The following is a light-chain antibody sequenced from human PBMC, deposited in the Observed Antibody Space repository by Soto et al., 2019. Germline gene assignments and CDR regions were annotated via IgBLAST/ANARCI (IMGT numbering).Light chain of an antibody. V-gene: IGKV1-39*01. CDR1: QTITTY. CDR3: QQTYSTPHT. J-gene: IGKJ2*01. Sequence: DIQMTQSPSSLSASVGDRVTITCRASQTITTYLNWYQHKPGKAPKILIYAAISLQSGVPSRLSGSGSGTDFTLTISSLQPEDFATYYCQQTYSTPHTFGQGTKVEIK. CDR2: AAI.